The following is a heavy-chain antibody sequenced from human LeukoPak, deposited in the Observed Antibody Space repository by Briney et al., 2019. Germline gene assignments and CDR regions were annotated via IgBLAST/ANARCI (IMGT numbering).Heavy chain of an antibody. CDR1: GGSISSYY. D-gene: IGHD3-16*02. CDR3: ARASEDMITFGGVIVIGYFDY. J-gene: IGHJ4*02. Sequence: SETLSLTCTVSGGSISSYYWSWIRQPPGKGLEWIGYIYYSGSTNYNPSLKSRVTISVDTSKNQFSLKPSSVTAADTAVYYCARASEDMITFGGVIVIGYFDYWGQGTLVTVSS. V-gene: IGHV4-59*01. CDR2: IYYSGST.